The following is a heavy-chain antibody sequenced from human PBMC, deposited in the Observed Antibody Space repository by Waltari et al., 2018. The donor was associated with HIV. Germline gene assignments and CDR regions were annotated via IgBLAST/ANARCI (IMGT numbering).Heavy chain of an antibody. Sequence: QVQLQESGPGLVKPSETLSLTCTVSGGSISSYYWSWIRPPAGKGLEWIGRIYTSGSTNYNPSLKSRGTMSVETSNNQFSLKLSSVTAADTAVYYCARDYEYYYDSSEGDAFDIWGQGTMVTGSS. J-gene: IGHJ3*02. D-gene: IGHD3-22*01. CDR1: GGSISSYY. V-gene: IGHV4-4*07. CDR3: ARDYEYYYDSSEGDAFDI. CDR2: IYTSGST.